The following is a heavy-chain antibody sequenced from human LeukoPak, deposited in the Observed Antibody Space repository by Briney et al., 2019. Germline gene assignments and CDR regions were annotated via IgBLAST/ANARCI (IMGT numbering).Heavy chain of an antibody. J-gene: IGHJ1*01. D-gene: IGHD2-2*01. V-gene: IGHV3-30*18. CDR1: GFTFSSYG. CDR3: ANFHCSSTSCHLSGYFQH. Sequence: GRSLRLSCAASGFTFSSYGMHWVRQAPGKGLEWVAVISYDGSNKYYADSVKGRFTNSRDNSKNTLYLQMNSLRAEATAVYYCANFHCSSTSCHLSGYFQHWGQGTLVTASS. CDR2: ISYDGSNK.